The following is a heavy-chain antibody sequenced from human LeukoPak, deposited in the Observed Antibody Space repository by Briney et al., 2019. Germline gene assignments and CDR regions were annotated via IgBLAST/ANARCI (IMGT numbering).Heavy chain of an antibody. CDR2: ISGSGGST. V-gene: IGHV3-23*01. CDR1: GFTFSSYA. Sequence: PGESLRLSCAASGFTFSSYAMSWVRQAPGKGLEWVSAISGSGGSTYYADSVKGRFTISRDNSKNTLYLQMNSLRAEDTAVYHCAKARPHTYYSGSGSYSPYYLDYWGQGTLVTVSS. CDR3: AKARPHTYYSGSGSYSPYYLDY. J-gene: IGHJ4*02. D-gene: IGHD3-10*01.